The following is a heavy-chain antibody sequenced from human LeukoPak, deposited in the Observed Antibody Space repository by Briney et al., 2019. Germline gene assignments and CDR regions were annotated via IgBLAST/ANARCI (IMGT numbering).Heavy chain of an antibody. J-gene: IGHJ4*02. Sequence: SETLSLTCTVSGGSISSGSYYWGWIRQPPEKGLEWIGSMYYTGSTYYNPSLKSRVTISVDTSKNQFSLNLSSVTAADTAVYYCAGAEGIAVAGALFDYWGQGTLVTVSS. CDR3: AGAEGIAVAGALFDY. V-gene: IGHV4-39*07. CDR1: GGSISSGSYY. CDR2: MYYTGST. D-gene: IGHD6-19*01.